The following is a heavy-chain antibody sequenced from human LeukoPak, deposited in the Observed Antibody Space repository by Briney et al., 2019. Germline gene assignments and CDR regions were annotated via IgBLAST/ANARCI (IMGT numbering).Heavy chain of an antibody. V-gene: IGHV3-73*01. CDR3: ARASSGWYRGFDY. CDR1: GFTFSGSA. D-gene: IGHD6-19*01. J-gene: IGHJ4*02. CDR2: IRSKANSYAT. Sequence: GGSLRLSCAASGFTFSGSAMHWVRQASGKGLEWVGRIRSKANSYATAYAASVKGRFTISRDNAKNSLYLQMNSLRAEDTAVYYCARASSGWYRGFDYWGQGTLVTVSS.